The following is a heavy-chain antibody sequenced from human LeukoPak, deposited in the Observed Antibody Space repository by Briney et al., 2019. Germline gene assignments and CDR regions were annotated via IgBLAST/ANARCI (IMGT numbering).Heavy chain of an antibody. Sequence: GGSLRLSCAASGFTFCSYWMHWVRQAPGKGLVCVSRINSDGSSTSYADSVKGRITISRDNAKNTLYLQMNSLRAEDTAVYYCASWEVPAVMPQDYWGQGTLVTVSS. CDR2: INSDGSST. CDR1: GFTFCSYW. CDR3: ASWEVPAVMPQDY. V-gene: IGHV3-74*01. J-gene: IGHJ4*02. D-gene: IGHD2-2*01.